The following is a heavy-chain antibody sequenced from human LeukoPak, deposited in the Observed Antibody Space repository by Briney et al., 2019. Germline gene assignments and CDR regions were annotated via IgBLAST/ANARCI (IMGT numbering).Heavy chain of an antibody. CDR1: GGSISSSNYYY. J-gene: IGHJ3*02. D-gene: IGHD6-19*01. CDR3: ARQVAGYAFDI. Sequence: SGTLSLTCGVSGGSISSSNYYYWGWIRQPPGKGLEWIGNIYYSGSTYYNPSLKSRVTISVDTSKNQFSLNLSSVTAADTAVYYCARQVAGYAFDIWGQGTMVTVSS. CDR2: IYYSGST. V-gene: IGHV4-39*01.